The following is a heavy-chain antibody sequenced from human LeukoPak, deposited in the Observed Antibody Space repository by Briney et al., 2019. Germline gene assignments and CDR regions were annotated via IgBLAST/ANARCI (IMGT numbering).Heavy chain of an antibody. V-gene: IGHV1-18*01. J-gene: IGHJ4*02. CDR3: ARDLYYGSGSYYEGVGFY. CDR2: ISAYNGNT. CDR1: GYTFTSYG. D-gene: IGHD3-10*01. Sequence: EALVKVSCKASGYTFTSYGISWVRQAPGQGLEWMGWISAYNGNTNYAQKLQGRVTMTTDTSTSTAYMELRSLRSDDTAVYYCARDLYYGSGSYYEGVGFYWGQGTLVTVSS.